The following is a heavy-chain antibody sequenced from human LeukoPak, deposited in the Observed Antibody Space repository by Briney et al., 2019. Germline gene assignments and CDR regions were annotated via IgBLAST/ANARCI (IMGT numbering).Heavy chain of an antibody. CDR2: IFHSGST. V-gene: IGHV4-4*02. J-gene: IGHJ3*02. D-gene: IGHD3-22*01. Sequence: SGTLSLTCAVSGGSISSNNWWSWVRQPPGKGLEWIGEIFHSGSTNYNPSLKSRVTISVDTSKNQFSLKLSSVTAADTAVYYCARAPTYYYDSSGDIEAFDIWGQGTMVTVSS. CDR3: ARAPTYYYDSSGDIEAFDI. CDR1: GGSISSNNW.